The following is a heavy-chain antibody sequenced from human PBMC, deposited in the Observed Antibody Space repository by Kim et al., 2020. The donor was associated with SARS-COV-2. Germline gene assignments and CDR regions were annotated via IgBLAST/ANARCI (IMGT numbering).Heavy chain of an antibody. CDR2: IIPIFGTA. D-gene: IGHD3-10*01. V-gene: IGHV1-69*13. Sequence: SVKVSCKASGGTFSSYAISWVRQAPGQGLEWMGGIIPIFGTANYAQKFQGRVTITADESTSTAYMELSSLRSEDTAVYYCASGYYYGSGSSHWGQGTLVTVSS. CDR1: GGTFSSYA. CDR3: ASGYYYGSGSSH. J-gene: IGHJ4*02.